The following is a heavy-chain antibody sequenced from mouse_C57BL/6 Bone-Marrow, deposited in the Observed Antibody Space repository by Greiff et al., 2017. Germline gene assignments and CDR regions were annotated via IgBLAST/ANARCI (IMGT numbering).Heavy chain of an antibody. J-gene: IGHJ3*01. CDR3: ARGRTWFAY. CDR2: IDPSDSYT. V-gene: IGHV1-50*01. Sequence: QVQLQQPGAELVKPGASVKLSCKASGYTFTSYWMQWVKQRPGQGLEWIGEIDPSDSYTNYNQKFKGKATLTVDTSSSTAYMQLSSLTSEDSAVYYCARGRTWFAYWGQGTLVTGSA. CDR1: GYTFTSYW.